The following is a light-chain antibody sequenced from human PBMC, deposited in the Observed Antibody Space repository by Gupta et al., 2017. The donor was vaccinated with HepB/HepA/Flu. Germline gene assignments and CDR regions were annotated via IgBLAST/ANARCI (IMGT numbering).Light chain of an antibody. CDR2: EAS. J-gene: IGKJ1*01. Sequence: IQMTQSPSPLSASVGDRVPITCRASQSISSWLAWYKQKPGKAPKVLIYEASTLESGVPSRFSSSGSGTEFTLTINSLQPDDFATYYCQQDNSYSRTFGQGTKVEIK. CDR1: QSISSW. V-gene: IGKV1-5*03. CDR3: QQDNSYSRT.